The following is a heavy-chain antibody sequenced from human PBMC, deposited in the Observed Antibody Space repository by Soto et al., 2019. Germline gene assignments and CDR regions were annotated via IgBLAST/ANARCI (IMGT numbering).Heavy chain of an antibody. V-gene: IGHV1-18*01. CDR3: ARGITMVRGVQYYYYGMDV. Sequence: QVQLVQSGAEVKKPGASVKVSCKASGYTFTSYGINWVRQAPGQGLEWMGWISTYNGNTNFAQNLQCSVSLTTDTSTSTAYMELRSLRFDDTAIYYCARGITMVRGVQYYYYGMDVWGQGTTVTVSS. D-gene: IGHD3-10*01. CDR2: ISTYNGNT. CDR1: GYTFTSYG. J-gene: IGHJ6*02.